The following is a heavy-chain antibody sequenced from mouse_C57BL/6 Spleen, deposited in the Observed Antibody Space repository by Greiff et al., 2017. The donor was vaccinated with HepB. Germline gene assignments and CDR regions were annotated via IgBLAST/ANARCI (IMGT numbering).Heavy chain of an antibody. D-gene: IGHD2-2*01. Sequence: QVQLQQPGAELVMPGASVKLSCKASGYTFTSYWMHWVKQRPGQGLEWIGEIDPSDSYTNYNQKFKGKSTLTVDKSSSTAYMQLSSLTSEDSAVYYCAREGDAYDHYLDYWGQGTTLTVSS. J-gene: IGHJ2*01. CDR2: IDPSDSYT. V-gene: IGHV1-69*01. CDR1: GYTFTSYW. CDR3: AREGDAYDHYLDY.